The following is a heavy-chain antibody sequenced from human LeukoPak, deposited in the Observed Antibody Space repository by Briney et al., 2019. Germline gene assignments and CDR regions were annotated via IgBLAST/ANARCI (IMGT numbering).Heavy chain of an antibody. Sequence: PSETLSLTCTVSGGSISSSSYYWSWIRQPPGKGLEWIGYIYYSGSTNYNPSLKSRVTISVDTSKNQFSLKLSSVTAADTAVYYCARAVVGYYFDYWGQGTLVTVSS. CDR1: GGSISSSSYY. J-gene: IGHJ4*02. D-gene: IGHD3-22*01. CDR2: IYYSGST. V-gene: IGHV4-61*01. CDR3: ARAVVGYYFDY.